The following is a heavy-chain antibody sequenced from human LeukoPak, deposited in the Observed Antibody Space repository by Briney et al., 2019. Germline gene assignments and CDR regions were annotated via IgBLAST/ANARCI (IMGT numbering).Heavy chain of an antibody. V-gene: IGHV1-69*13. D-gene: IGHD6-19*01. Sequence: SVKVSCKASGGTFSSYAISWVRQAPGQGLEWMGGIIPIFGTANYAQKFQGRVTITADESTSTAYMELSSLRSEDTAVYYCARDLGYSSGIDIWGQGTMVTVSS. CDR1: GGTFSSYA. J-gene: IGHJ3*02. CDR2: IIPIFGTA. CDR3: ARDLGYSSGIDI.